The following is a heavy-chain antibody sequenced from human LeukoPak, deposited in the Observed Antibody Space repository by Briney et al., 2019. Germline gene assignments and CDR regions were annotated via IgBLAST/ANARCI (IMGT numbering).Heavy chain of an antibody. V-gene: IGHV3-15*01. Sequence: GGSLRLSCVASGFTFSSYSMNWVRQAPGKGLEWIGRIKSQTDGGTIAYAAPVKGRFTISRDDSKNTLDLQMNSLKTEDTAVYYCATAAGIAAPGTKGIDYWGQGTLVTVSS. CDR3: ATAAGIAAPGTKGIDY. CDR2: IKSQTDGGTI. J-gene: IGHJ4*02. CDR1: GFTFSSYS. D-gene: IGHD6-13*01.